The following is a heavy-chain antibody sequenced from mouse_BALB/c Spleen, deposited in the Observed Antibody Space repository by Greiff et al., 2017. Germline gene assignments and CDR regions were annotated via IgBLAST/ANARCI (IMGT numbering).Heavy chain of an antibody. CDR1: GFTFSSYA. J-gene: IGHJ4*01. CDR3: ARYGNYGYAMDY. V-gene: IGHV5-6-5*01. D-gene: IGHD2-10*02. Sequence: EVKLVESGGGLVKPGGSLKLSCAASGFTFSSYAMSWVRQTPEKRLEWVASISSGGSTYYPDSVKGRFTISRDNARNILYLQMSSLRSEDTAMYYCARYGNYGYAMDYWGQGTSVTVSS. CDR2: ISSGGST.